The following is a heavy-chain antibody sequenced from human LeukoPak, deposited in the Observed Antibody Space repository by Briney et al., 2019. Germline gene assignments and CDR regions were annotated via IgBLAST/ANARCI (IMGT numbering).Heavy chain of an antibody. J-gene: IGHJ5*02. D-gene: IGHD4-17*01. V-gene: IGHV3-23*01. CDR1: GFPFSNYA. Sequence: PGGSLRLSCAASGFPFSNYALSWVRQAPGRGLEWVSGISGGGGSTYYADSVKGRFTISRDKSKNTLYLQMDSLRAEDTAVYYCAKVRDSATVTGRFDNWGQGTMVTVSS. CDR2: ISGGGGST. CDR3: AKVRDSATVTGRFDN.